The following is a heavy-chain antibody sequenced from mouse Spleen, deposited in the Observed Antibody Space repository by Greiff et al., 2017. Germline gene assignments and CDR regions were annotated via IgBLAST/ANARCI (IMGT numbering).Heavy chain of an antibody. CDR3: ARGGTDFFDY. Sequence: VQLKQSGPELVKPGASVKISCKASGYSFTGYYMNWVKQSPEKSLEWIGDINPNNGGTSYNQKFKGKATLTVDKSSSTAYMELRSLTSEDSAVYYCARGGTDFFDYWGQGTTLTVSS. CDR2: INPNNGGT. CDR1: GYSFTGYY. V-gene: IGHV1-42*01. D-gene: IGHD3-3*01. J-gene: IGHJ2*01.